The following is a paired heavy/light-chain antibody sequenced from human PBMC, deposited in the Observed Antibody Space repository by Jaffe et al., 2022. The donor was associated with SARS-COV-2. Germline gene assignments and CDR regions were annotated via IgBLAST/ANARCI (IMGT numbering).Heavy chain of an antibody. Sequence: QVQLVQSGAEVKKPGSSVKVSCKASGGTFSSYTISWVRQAPGQGLEWMGRIIPILGIANYAQKFQGRVTITADKSTSTAYMELSSLRSEDTAVYYCARGDIVVVPAAKSYYYYGMDVWGQGTTVTVSS. CDR1: GGTFSSYT. CDR3: ARGDIVVVPAAKSYYYYGMDV. CDR2: IIPILGIA. J-gene: IGHJ6*02. D-gene: IGHD2-2*01. V-gene: IGHV1-69*02.
Light chain of an antibody. V-gene: IGLV7-46*01. J-gene: IGLJ2*01. Sequence: QAVVTQEPSLTVSPGGTVTLTCGSSTGAVTSGHYPYWFQQKPGQAPRTLIYDTSNKHSWTPARFSGSLLGGKAALTLSGAQPEDEAEYYCLLSYSGADVVFGGGTKLTVL. CDR1: TGAVTSGHY. CDR3: LLSYSGADVV. CDR2: DTS.